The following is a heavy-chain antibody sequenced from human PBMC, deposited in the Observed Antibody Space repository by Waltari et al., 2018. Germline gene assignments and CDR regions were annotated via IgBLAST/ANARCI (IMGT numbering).Heavy chain of an antibody. V-gene: IGHV1-46*01. CDR2: INPSGGST. Sequence: QVQLVQSGAEVKKPGASVKVSCKASGYTFTSYYMHWVRQAPGPGLEWMGIINPSGGSTSYAQKFQGRVTMTRDTSTSTVYMELSSLRSEDTAVYYCARGPTYYYDSSGYSLAEYFQHWGQGTLVTVSS. D-gene: IGHD3-22*01. CDR3: ARGPTYYYDSSGYSLAEYFQH. J-gene: IGHJ1*01. CDR1: GYTFTSYY.